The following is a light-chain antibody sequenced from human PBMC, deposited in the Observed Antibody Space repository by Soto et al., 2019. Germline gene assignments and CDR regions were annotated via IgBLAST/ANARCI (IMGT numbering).Light chain of an antibody. CDR3: QQSYTTVYT. Sequence: DIQMTQSPSSLSASVGDRVTITCRASQTISANLNWYRQKLGKAPTLLIYDASTLQSGVPSRFSGLGSGTDFALTITSLQPDDSATYYCQQSYTTVYTFGQGTKVDIK. CDR1: QTISAN. J-gene: IGKJ2*01. V-gene: IGKV1-39*01. CDR2: DAS.